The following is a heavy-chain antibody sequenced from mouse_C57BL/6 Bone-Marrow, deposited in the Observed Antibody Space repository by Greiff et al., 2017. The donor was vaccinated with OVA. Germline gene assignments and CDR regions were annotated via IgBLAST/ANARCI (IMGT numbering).Heavy chain of an antibody. CDR2: IDPETGGT. D-gene: IGHD1-1*01. V-gene: IGHV1-15*01. J-gene: IGHJ3*01. CDR3: TRRYYGSPPWFAY. Sequence: QVHVKQSGAELVRPGASVTLSCKASGYTFTDYEMHWVKQTPVHGLEWIGAIDPETGGTAYNQKFKGKAILTADKSSSTAYMELRSLTSEDSAVYYCTRRYYGSPPWFAYWGQGTLVTVSA. CDR1: GYTFTDYE.